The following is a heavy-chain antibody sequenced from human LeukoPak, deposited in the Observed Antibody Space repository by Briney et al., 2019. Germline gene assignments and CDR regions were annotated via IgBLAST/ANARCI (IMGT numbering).Heavy chain of an antibody. CDR2: INHSGST. Sequence: PSETLSLTCAVYGGSFSDYYWSWIRQPPGKGLEWIGEINHSGSTNYNPSLKSRVTISVDTSKNQFSLKLSSVTAADTAVYYCARVGSGSSWYRGLDFDYWGQGTLVTVSS. J-gene: IGHJ4*02. D-gene: IGHD6-13*01. V-gene: IGHV4-34*01. CDR1: GGSFSDYY. CDR3: ARVGSGSSWYRGLDFDY.